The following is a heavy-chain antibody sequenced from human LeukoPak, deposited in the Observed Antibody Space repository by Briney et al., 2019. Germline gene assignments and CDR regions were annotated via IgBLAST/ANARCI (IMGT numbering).Heavy chain of an antibody. D-gene: IGHD6-6*01. V-gene: IGHV4-4*07. CDR3: ARGPLYSSSSVYYYYMDV. J-gene: IGHJ6*03. Sequence: SETLSLTCTVSGGSISSYYWSWIRRPAGKGLEWIGRIYTSGSTNYNPSLQSRVTMSVDTSKNQFSLKLSSVTAADTAVYYCARGPLYSSSSVYYYYMDVWGKGTTVTVSS. CDR1: GGSISSYY. CDR2: IYTSGST.